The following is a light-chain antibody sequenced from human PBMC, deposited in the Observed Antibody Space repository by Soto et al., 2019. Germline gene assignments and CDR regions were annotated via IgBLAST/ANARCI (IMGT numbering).Light chain of an antibody. J-gene: IGKJ4*01. CDR1: QSVSNN. Sequence: EIVMTQSPATLSVSPGERATLSCRASQSVSNNLAWYQQKPGQAPRLLIYHASTRAPGIPARFSSSGSGRELTLTISSVQSEDSAVYYCQHYNSWPLTFGGGTKVEIK. CDR2: HAS. V-gene: IGKV3-15*01. CDR3: QHYNSWPLT.